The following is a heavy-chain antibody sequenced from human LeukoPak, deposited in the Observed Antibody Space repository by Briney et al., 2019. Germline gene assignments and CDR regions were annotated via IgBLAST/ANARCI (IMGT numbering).Heavy chain of an antibody. V-gene: IGHV3-7*04. Sequence: GGSLRLSCAASGFTFSTYWMSWVRQAPGTGLEWVANIKQGGSEKYYVDSVKGRFTISRDDAKNSLHLQMNSLRVEDTAVYYCAKDAANERTTVAYCNDYWGQGTLVTVSS. CDR1: GFTFSTYW. J-gene: IGHJ4*02. CDR2: IKQGGSEK. CDR3: AKDAANERTTVAYCNDY. D-gene: IGHD4-23*01.